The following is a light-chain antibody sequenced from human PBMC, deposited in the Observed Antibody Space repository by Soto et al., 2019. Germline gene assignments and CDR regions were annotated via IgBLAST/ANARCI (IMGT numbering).Light chain of an antibody. CDR2: EAS. CDR3: QQYGFSPYT. V-gene: IGKV3-20*01. Sequence: EIVLTQSPGTLSLSPGETATLSCRASQSVSGSYLAWYQQKLGQAPRLLIYEASHRAGGIPDRFSGSASGTDFTLIITRLEPEDFAVYYCQQYGFSPYTFGQGTKVDIK. CDR1: QSVSGSY. J-gene: IGKJ2*01.